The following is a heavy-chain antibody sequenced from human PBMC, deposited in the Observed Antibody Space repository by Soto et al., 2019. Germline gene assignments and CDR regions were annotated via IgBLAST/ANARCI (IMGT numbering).Heavy chain of an antibody. D-gene: IGHD3-9*01. V-gene: IGHV3-15*07. CDR3: TTDLFYDILTGYYSFDY. J-gene: IGHJ4*02. CDR1: GFTFSNAW. Sequence: GGSLRLSCAASGFTFSNAWMNWVRQAPGKGLEWVGRIKSKTDGGTTDYAAPVKGRFTISRDDSKNTLYLQMNSLKTEDTAVYYCTTDLFYDILTGYYSFDYWGQGTLVTVSS. CDR2: IKSKTDGGTT.